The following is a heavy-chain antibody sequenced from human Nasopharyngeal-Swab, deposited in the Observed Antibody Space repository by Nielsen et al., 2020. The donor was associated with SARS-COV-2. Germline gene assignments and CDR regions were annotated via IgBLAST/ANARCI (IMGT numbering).Heavy chain of an antibody. Sequence: GESLKISCVASGVIFSKYWMHWVRQAPGKGLVWVSRVNQDGSRTDYADSVKGRFTISRDNAKSTLYLQMNGLRVEDSAVYYCAVLNVALWFGDLLLGADYGMDVWGQGTTVTVSS. CDR3: AVLNVALWFGDLLLGADYGMDV. CDR2: VNQDGSRT. D-gene: IGHD3-10*01. CDR1: GVIFSKYW. J-gene: IGHJ6*02. V-gene: IGHV3-74*01.